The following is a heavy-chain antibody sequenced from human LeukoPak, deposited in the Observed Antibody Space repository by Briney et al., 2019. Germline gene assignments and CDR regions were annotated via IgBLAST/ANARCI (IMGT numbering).Heavy chain of an antibody. CDR2: IGTTTSTI. Sequence: GGSLRLSCAASGFPLSSFGMNWVRQAPGKGLEWVSYIGTTTSTIYYADSVKGRFTISRDNAKNSLYLQMNSLRAEDTAVYYCARDGQGWELLGPDYWGQGTLVTVSS. D-gene: IGHD1-26*01. V-gene: IGHV3-48*04. J-gene: IGHJ4*02. CDR1: GFPLSSFG. CDR3: ARDGQGWELLGPDY.